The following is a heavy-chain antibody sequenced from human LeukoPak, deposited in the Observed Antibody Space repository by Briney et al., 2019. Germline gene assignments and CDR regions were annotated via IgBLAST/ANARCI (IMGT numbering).Heavy chain of an antibody. Sequence: SETLSLTCAVYGESFNYYYWTWIRQPPGKGLEWIGEINHSGSTNYNPSLKSRVTISVDTSKNQFSLKLSSVTAADTAVYYCARAPPYYYYMDVWGKGTTVTVSS. J-gene: IGHJ6*03. V-gene: IGHV4-34*01. CDR3: ARAPPYYYYMDV. CDR1: GESFNYYY. CDR2: INHSGST.